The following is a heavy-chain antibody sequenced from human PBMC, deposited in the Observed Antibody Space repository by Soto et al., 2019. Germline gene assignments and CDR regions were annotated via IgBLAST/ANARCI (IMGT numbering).Heavy chain of an antibody. CDR3: ARDGIGGTVFRGYLDY. D-gene: IGHD1-26*01. Sequence: GSLRLSCAVPGGIFHGYGMHWVRQAPGKGLEWVAIIRFDGSNEEYADSVKGRFTISRDNSKNTLYLQMNTLGAEDTAVYYCARDGIGGTVFRGYLDYWGRGTVVTVS. CDR1: GGIFHGYG. V-gene: IGHV3-33*01. CDR2: IRFDGSNE. J-gene: IGHJ4*02.